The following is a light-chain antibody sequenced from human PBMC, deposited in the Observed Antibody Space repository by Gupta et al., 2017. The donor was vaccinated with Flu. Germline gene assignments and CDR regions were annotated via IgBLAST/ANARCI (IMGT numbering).Light chain of an antibody. CDR3: QQRSSCPFT. CDR2: DAS. Sequence: EIVLTQSPATLSASPGESVTLACRSSESISDFLGWHQQRPGQVPRLLIFDASNRATGVPDRISGSGSGTDFTLTISSLEPEDFAVYYCQQRSSCPFTFGCGTKVEIK. CDR1: ESISDF. J-gene: IGKJ4*01. V-gene: IGKV3-11*01.